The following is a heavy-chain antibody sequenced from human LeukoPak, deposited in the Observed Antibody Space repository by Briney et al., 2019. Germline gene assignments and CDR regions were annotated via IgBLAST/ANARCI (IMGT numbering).Heavy chain of an antibody. Sequence: SVKVSCKASGYTFTSYAISWVRQAPGQGLEWMGGIIPIFGTANYAQKFQGRVTITADESTSTAYMELSSLRSEDTAVYYCAIRSRDCSSTSCYYDFDYWGQGTLVTVSS. CDR2: IIPIFGTA. J-gene: IGHJ4*02. D-gene: IGHD2-2*01. CDR1: GYTFTSYA. CDR3: AIRSRDCSSTSCYYDFDY. V-gene: IGHV1-69*13.